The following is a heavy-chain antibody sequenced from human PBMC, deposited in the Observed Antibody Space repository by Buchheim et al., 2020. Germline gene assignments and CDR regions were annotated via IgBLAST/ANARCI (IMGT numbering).Heavy chain of an antibody. CDR2: MNPNSGNT. V-gene: IGHV1-8*01. Sequence: QVQLVQSGAEVKKPGASVKVSCKASGYTFTSYDIHWVRQATGQGLEWMGWMNPNSGNTGSAQNFQGRVTMTRDTSISTAYMEVSSLISEDTAVYYCARDSGSGSYYESFFDYWGQGTL. CDR1: GYTFTSYD. CDR3: ARDSGSGSYYESFFDY. J-gene: IGHJ4*02. D-gene: IGHD3-10*01.